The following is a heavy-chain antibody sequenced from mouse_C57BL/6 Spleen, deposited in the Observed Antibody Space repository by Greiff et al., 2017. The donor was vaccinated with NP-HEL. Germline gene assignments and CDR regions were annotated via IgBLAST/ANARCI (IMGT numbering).Heavy chain of an antibody. CDR1: GYSITSGYY. CDR2: ISYDGSN. J-gene: IGHJ4*01. V-gene: IGHV3-6*01. CDR3: AREILYYAMDY. Sequence: VQLQQSGPGLVKPSQSLSLTCSVTGYSITSGYYWNWIRQFPGNKLEWMGYISYDGSNNYNPSLKNRISITRDTSKNQFFLKLNSVTTEDTATYYCAREILYYAMDYWGQGTSVTVSS.